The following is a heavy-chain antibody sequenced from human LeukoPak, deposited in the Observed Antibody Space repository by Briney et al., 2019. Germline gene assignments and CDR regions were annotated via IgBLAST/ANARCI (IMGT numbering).Heavy chain of an antibody. Sequence: GGSLRLSCAASGFTFSSYWMSWVRQAPGKGLEWVANIKQDGSAKYYVASVRGRFTISRDNAKNSLYLQMNSLRAEDTALYYCARDVEQPFDIWGQGTMVTVSS. CDR1: GFTFSSYW. V-gene: IGHV3-7*01. J-gene: IGHJ3*02. CDR3: ARDVEQPFDI. CDR2: IKQDGSAK. D-gene: IGHD6-13*01.